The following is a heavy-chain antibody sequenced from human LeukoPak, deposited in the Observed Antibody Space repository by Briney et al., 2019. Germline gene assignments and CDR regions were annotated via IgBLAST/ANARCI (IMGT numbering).Heavy chain of an antibody. J-gene: IGHJ4*02. V-gene: IGHV4-38-2*01. CDR1: GYSISSGYY. D-gene: IGHD5-24*01. CDR2: IYHSGST. CDR3: ARSPERWLQLLIDY. Sequence: PSETLSLTCAVSGYSISSGYYWGRIRQPPGKGLEWIGSIYHSGSTYYTPSLKSRVTISVDTSKNQFSLKLSSVTAADTAVYYCARSPERWLQLLIDYWGQGTLVTVPS.